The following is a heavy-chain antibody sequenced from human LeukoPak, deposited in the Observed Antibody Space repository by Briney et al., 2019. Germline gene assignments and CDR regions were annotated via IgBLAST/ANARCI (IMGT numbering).Heavy chain of an antibody. CDR2: IIPIFGTA. V-gene: IGHV1-69*05. J-gene: IGHJ4*02. Sequence: SVKVSCKASGGTFSSYAISWVRQAPGQGLEWMGGIIPIFGTANYAQKFQGRVTITTDESTSTAYMELSGLRSEDTAVYYCARLSTYYYDSSGYHYDDYWGQGTLVTVSS. D-gene: IGHD3-22*01. CDR1: GGTFSSYA. CDR3: ARLSTYYYDSSGYHYDDY.